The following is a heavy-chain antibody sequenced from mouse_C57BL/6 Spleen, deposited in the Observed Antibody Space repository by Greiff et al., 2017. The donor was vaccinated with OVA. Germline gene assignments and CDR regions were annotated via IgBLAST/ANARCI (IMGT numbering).Heavy chain of an antibody. CDR3: ARGEYDYDRYFDV. Sequence: VQVVESGPGLVQPSQSLSITCTVSGFSLTSYGVHWVRQSPGKGLEWLGVIWSGGSTDYNAAFISRLIISKDNSKSQVFFKMNSLQADDTAIYYCARGEYDYDRYFDVWGTGTTVTVSS. V-gene: IGHV2-2*01. CDR2: IWSGGST. J-gene: IGHJ1*03. CDR1: GFSLTSYG. D-gene: IGHD2-4*01.